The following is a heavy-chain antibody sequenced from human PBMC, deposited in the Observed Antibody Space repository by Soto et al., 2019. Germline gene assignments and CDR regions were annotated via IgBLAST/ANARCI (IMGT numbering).Heavy chain of an antibody. J-gene: IGHJ6*02. CDR1: GGSLRGYD. CDR3: ARGGAQAFRGPGTYHFGYGMDV. Sequence: QVQLQQWGAGLLKPSETLSLSCAVSGGSLRGYDWNWIRQSPGKGLEWIGEINHGGTTNYNPSLNSRVIISVDTSKNQFSLKLNSVSAADTAVYFCARGGAQAFRGPGTYHFGYGMDVWGQGIAVTVSS. D-gene: IGHD3-10*01. CDR2: INHGGTT. V-gene: IGHV4-34*02.